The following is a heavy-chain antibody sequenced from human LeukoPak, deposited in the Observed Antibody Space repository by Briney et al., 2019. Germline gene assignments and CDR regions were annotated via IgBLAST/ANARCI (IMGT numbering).Heavy chain of an antibody. CDR3: ARGPYSGIPVDY. Sequence: AAETLSLTCTVSGGSISSYYWSWIRQPPGKGLEWIGYIYYSGYTNYNPSLKSRVTISVDTSKNQFSLKLSSVTAADTAVYYCARGPYSGIPVDYWGQGTLVTVSS. CDR1: GGSISSYY. V-gene: IGHV4-59*01. J-gene: IGHJ4*02. CDR2: IYYSGYT. D-gene: IGHD1-26*01.